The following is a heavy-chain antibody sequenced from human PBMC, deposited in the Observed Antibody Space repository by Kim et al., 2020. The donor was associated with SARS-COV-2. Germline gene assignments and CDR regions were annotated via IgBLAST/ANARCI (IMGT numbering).Heavy chain of an antibody. Sequence: ASVKVSCKASGYTFTSYAMNWVRQAPGQGLEWMGWINTNTGNPTYAQGFTGRFVFPLDTSVSTAYLQISSLKAEDTAVYYCARDYDILTGYYNWAVDVWGQGTTVTVSS. CDR3: ARDYDILTGYYNWAVDV. CDR2: INTNTGNP. V-gene: IGHV7-4-1*02. J-gene: IGHJ6*02. CDR1: GYTFTSYA. D-gene: IGHD3-9*01.